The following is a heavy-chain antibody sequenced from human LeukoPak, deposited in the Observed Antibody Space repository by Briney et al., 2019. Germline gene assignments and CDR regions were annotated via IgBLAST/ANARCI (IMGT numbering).Heavy chain of an antibody. CDR1: GFTFSSYA. CDR2: ISGSAGST. CDR3: AKDLRYSGSLRAMDY. J-gene: IGHJ4*02. Sequence: GGSLRLSCAASGFTFSSYAITWVRQAPGEGLEWVSGISGSAGSTYYADSVKGRFTISRDNSKSTLSLQMNSLGAEDTAVYYCAKDLRYSGSLRAMDYWGQGTVVTVSS. D-gene: IGHD1-26*01. V-gene: IGHV3-23*01.